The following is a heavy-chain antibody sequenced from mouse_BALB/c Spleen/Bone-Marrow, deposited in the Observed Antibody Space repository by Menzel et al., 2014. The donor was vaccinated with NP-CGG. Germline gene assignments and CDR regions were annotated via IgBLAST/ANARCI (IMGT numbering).Heavy chain of an antibody. V-gene: IGHV1-63*02. D-gene: IGHD2-14*01. CDR3: AREVRRYFDV. CDR1: GYTFTNYW. J-gene: IGHJ1*01. Sequence: QVQLQQSGAELVRPGTSVKISCKASGYTFTNYWLGWVKQRPGHGFEWIGDIYPGGGYTNYNVKFKGKATLTADTSSSTAYMQLSSLTSEDSAVYFCAREVRRYFDVWGAGTTVTVSS. CDR2: IYPGGGYT.